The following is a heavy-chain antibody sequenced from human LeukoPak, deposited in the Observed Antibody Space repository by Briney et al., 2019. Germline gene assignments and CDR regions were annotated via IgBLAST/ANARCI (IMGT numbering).Heavy chain of an antibody. Sequence: ASVKVSCKASGYTFTSYGISWVRQAPGQGLEWMGWISAYNGNTNYAQKLQGRVTMTTDTSTSTAYMELRSLRSDDTAAYYCARVREDGSGSNSFDYWGQGTLVTVSS. CDR3: ARVREDGSGSNSFDY. D-gene: IGHD3-10*01. V-gene: IGHV1-18*04. CDR2: ISAYNGNT. J-gene: IGHJ4*02. CDR1: GYTFTSYG.